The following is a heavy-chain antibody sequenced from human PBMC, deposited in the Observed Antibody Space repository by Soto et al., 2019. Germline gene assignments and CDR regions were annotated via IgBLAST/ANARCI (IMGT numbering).Heavy chain of an antibody. Sequence: QVQLQQWGAGLLKPSETLSLTCAVYGGSFTGYHWSWIRQPPGKGLEWIGETSHRGVTDYNPSLKSRVTISADTSKNQFSLTLSTVTAADTAVYYCARVAAVAGGFYYGMGVWGQGTTVTVSS. V-gene: IGHV4-34*01. J-gene: IGHJ6*01. CDR3: ARVAAVAGGFYYGMGV. D-gene: IGHD6-19*01. CDR1: GGSFTGYH. CDR2: TSHRGVT.